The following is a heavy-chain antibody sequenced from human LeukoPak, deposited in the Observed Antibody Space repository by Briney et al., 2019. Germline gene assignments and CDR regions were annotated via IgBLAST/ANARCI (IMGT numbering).Heavy chain of an antibody. Sequence: GGSLRLSCAASTFTVIDHYMTWVRQAPGRGLEWVAAIYPGGSTYYADSVKGRFTISRDKSKNTLYLQMNTLGAEETAVYYCARGAGVSHYYYYAMDIWGQGTTVTVS. CDR3: ARGAGVSHYYYYAMDI. J-gene: IGHJ6*02. CDR2: IYPGGST. D-gene: IGHD2-21*01. V-gene: IGHV3-66*02. CDR1: TFTVIDHY.